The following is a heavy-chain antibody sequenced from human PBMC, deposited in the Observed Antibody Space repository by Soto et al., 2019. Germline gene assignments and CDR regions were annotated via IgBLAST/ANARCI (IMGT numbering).Heavy chain of an antibody. CDR1: GFTFSSYA. CDR2: ISGSGGST. D-gene: IGHD2-2*01. Sequence: PGGSLRLSCAASGFTFSSYAMSWVRRAPGKGLEWVSAISGSGGSTYYADSVKGRFTISRDNSRNTLYLQMTSLRAEDTAVYYFAKDPSVVPAAIEDDWGQGTLVTVSS. CDR3: AKDPSVVPAAIEDD. V-gene: IGHV3-23*01. J-gene: IGHJ4*02.